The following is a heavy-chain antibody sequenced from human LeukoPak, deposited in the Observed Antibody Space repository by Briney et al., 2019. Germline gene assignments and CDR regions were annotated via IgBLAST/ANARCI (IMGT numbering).Heavy chain of an antibody. J-gene: IGHJ6*03. V-gene: IGHV1-8*03. CDR3: ARPAGDSSGYSGYYYMDV. CDR1: GYTFTSYD. D-gene: IGHD3-22*01. Sequence: GASVKVSCKASGYTFTSYDINWVRQATGQGLEWMGWMNPNSGNTDYAQKFQGRVTITRNTSISTAYMELSSLRSEDTAVYYCARPAGDSSGYSGYYYMDVWGKGTTVIVSS. CDR2: MNPNSGNT.